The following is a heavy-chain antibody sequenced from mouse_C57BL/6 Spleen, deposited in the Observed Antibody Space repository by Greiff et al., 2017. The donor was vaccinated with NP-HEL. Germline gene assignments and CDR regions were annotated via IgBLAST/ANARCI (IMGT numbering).Heavy chain of an antibody. V-gene: IGHV2-6*03. CDR1: GFSLTSYG. D-gene: IGHD1-1*01. CDR2: IWSDGST. CDR3: ARGITTVVATDYAMDY. Sequence: VKLQESGPGLVAPSQSLSITCTVSGFSLTSYGVHWVRQPPGKGLEWLVVIWSDGSTTYNSALKSRLSISKDNSKSQVFLKMNSLQTDDTAMYYCARGITTVVATDYAMDYWGQGTSVTVSS. J-gene: IGHJ4*01.